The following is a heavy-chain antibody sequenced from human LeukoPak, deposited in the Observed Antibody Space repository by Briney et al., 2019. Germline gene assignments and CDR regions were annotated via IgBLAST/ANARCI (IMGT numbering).Heavy chain of an antibody. Sequence: GGSLRLSCSASGFTFSSYAMTWVRQAPGKGLEYVSGISSDGGSTYYADSVKGRFTISRDNSKNTLYLQMSSLRAEDTAVYNCVKVDRDSYGNRYFDYWGQGTLVTVSS. D-gene: IGHD5-18*01. CDR1: GFTFSSYA. CDR3: VKVDRDSYGNRYFDY. V-gene: IGHV3-64D*06. CDR2: ISSDGGST. J-gene: IGHJ4*02.